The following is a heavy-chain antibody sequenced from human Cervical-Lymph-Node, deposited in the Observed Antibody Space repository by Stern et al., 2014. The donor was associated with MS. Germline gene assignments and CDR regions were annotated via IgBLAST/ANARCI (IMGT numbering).Heavy chain of an antibody. CDR2: ISTNGATI. J-gene: IGHJ6*02. V-gene: IGHV3-11*01. Sequence: VQLVESGGGLVKPGGSLRLSCAASGFDFFDYYMTWIRQAPGKGLAWVSSISTNGATIYYADSVKGRFTISRDNAKNSLYLQMTSLRAEDIAVYYCARVELDLRAFYFYGLDVWGQGTTVTVSS. CDR3: ARVELDLRAFYFYGLDV. D-gene: IGHD1-7*01. CDR1: GFDFFDYY.